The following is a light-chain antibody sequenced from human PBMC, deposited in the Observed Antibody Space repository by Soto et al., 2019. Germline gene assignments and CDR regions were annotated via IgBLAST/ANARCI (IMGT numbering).Light chain of an antibody. CDR3: QQRSKCHLT. CDR1: ESISSY. CDR2: DAS. J-gene: IGKJ4*01. V-gene: IGKV3D-11*02. Sequence: EIVLTQSPATLSLSPGERATLSCRASESISSYFAWYQRRPSQAPSLLIWDASNRATGIPARFSGSGSGTDFTLTIDNLDPEDFAGYYCQQRSKCHLTVGGGTKVEI.